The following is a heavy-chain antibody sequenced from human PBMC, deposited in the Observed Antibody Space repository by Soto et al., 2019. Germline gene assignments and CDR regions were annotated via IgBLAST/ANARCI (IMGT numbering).Heavy chain of an antibody. CDR2: ISGSGGST. CDR3: AKARYSSGWPGEYFQH. Sequence: GGSLRLSCAASGFTFSSYAMSWVRQAPGKGLEWVSAISGSGGSTYYADSVKGRFTISRDNSKNTLYLQMNSLRAEDTAVYYCAKARYSSGWPGEYFQHWGQGTLVTVSS. D-gene: IGHD6-19*01. V-gene: IGHV3-23*01. J-gene: IGHJ1*01. CDR1: GFTFSSYA.